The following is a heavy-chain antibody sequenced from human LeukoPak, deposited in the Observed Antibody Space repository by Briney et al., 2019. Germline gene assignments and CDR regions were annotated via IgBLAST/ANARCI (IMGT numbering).Heavy chain of an antibody. J-gene: IGHJ4*02. CDR3: TCSDDYGDY. V-gene: IGHV3-30*02. D-gene: IGHD3-16*01. CDR1: GFTFRDYS. CDR2: VPYDETYI. Sequence: GGSLRLSCAASGFTFRDYSLHWVRQAPGKGLEWVAAVPYDETYIYYVGSVKGRFTISRDDSKNTLYLQMNSLRTEDTAIYYCTCSDDYGDYWGQGTLVTVSS.